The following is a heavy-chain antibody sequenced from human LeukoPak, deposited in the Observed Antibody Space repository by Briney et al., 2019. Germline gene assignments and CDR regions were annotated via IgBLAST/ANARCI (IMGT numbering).Heavy chain of an antibody. J-gene: IGHJ4*01. D-gene: IGHD3-10*01. CDR1: GFTFSSYA. V-gene: IGHV3-66*01. Sequence: GGSLRLSCAASGFTFSSYAMSWVRQAPGKGLEWVSVIYSGGATYYAASVKGRFTISRDISQNTLYLQMNEHRAEDTAVYYCARDFSGYWGQGTLVTVSS. CDR2: IYSGGAT. CDR3: ARDFSGY.